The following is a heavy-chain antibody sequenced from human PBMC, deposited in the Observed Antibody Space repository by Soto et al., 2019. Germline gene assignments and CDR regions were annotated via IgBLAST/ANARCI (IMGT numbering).Heavy chain of an antibody. J-gene: IGHJ6*02. Sequence: ASVKVYCKASGGTFSSYAISWVRQAPGQGLEWMGGIIPIFGTANYAQKFQGRVTITEDESTSTAYMELSSLRSEDTAVYYCARVRESGSYLFNHYYYGMDVWGQGTTVTVSS. CDR3: ARVRESGSYLFNHYYYGMDV. D-gene: IGHD1-26*01. CDR1: GGTFSSYA. CDR2: IIPIFGTA. V-gene: IGHV1-69*13.